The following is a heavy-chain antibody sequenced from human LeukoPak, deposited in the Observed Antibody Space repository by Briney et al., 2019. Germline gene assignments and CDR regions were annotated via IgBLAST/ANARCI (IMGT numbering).Heavy chain of an antibody. J-gene: IGHJ4*02. V-gene: IGHV3-23*01. CDR3: AKGSAGAGSYRPFDY. D-gene: IGHD3-10*01. CDR2: INSRSGTT. Sequence: PGGSLRLSCAASGFIFSSSVMSWVRQAPGKVLEWVSAINSRSGTTYAESVKGRFTISRDNSKNTLYLQMNTLRAEDTAIYYCAKGSAGAGSYRPFDYWGQGTLVTVSS. CDR1: GFIFSSSV.